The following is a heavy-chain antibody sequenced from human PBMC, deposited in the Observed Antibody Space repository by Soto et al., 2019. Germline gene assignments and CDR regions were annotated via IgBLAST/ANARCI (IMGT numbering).Heavy chain of an antibody. CDR1: GFTVSNNY. CDR3: VRSNYGGNVYDY. V-gene: IGHV3-66*01. D-gene: IGHD4-17*01. J-gene: IGHJ4*02. Sequence: EVQLVESGGGLVQPGGSLRLSCAASGFTVSNNYLSWIRQAPGKGLEWVSVIYSGGSTYYADSVKGRFSISRDNSMNTVYLQMNSLRAEDTAVYYCVRSNYGGNVYDYWGQGTLVTVSS. CDR2: IYSGGST.